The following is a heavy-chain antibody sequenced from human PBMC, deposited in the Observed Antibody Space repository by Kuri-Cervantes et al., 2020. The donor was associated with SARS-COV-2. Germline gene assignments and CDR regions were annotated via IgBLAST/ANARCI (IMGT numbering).Heavy chain of an antibody. CDR1: GYTFTSYD. D-gene: IGHD2-2*01. Sequence: ASVKVSCKASGYTFTSYDINWVRQATGQGFEWMGWMNPNSGNTGYAQKFQGRVTITRNTSISTAYMELSSLRSEDTAVYYCAREGYCSSTSCSQGGPYAFDIWGQGTMVTVSS. CDR2: MNPNSGNT. CDR3: AREGYCSSTSCSQGGPYAFDI. V-gene: IGHV1-8*03. J-gene: IGHJ3*02.